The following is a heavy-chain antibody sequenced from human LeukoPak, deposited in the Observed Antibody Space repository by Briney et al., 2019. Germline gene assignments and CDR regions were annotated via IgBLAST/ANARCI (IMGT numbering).Heavy chain of an antibody. Sequence: SETLSLTCTISGGSISTYYWTWVRQPPRQGLEWIGYIYYNGIANHNPSLKSRVSLSIDTSKNQFSLKLSSVTAADTAVYYCARENPVGATTGSNYFDYWGQGTPGTVSS. CDR3: ARENPVGATTGSNYFDY. CDR2: IYYNGIA. J-gene: IGHJ4*02. V-gene: IGHV4-59*01. D-gene: IGHD1-26*01. CDR1: GGSISTYY.